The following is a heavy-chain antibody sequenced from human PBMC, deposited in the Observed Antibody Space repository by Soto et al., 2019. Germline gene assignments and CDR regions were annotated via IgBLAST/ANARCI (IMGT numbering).Heavy chain of an antibody. D-gene: IGHD6-13*01. CDR1: GGSISSGGYY. J-gene: IGHJ5*02. CDR3: ARSPYSSSWPKNWFDP. V-gene: IGHV4-31*03. CDR2: IYYSGST. Sequence: SETLSLTCTVSGGSISSGGYYWSWIRQHPGKGLEWIGYIYYSGSTYYNPSLKSRVTISVDTSKNQFSLKLSSVTAADTAVYYCARSPYSSSWPKNWFDPWGPGTRVTVSS.